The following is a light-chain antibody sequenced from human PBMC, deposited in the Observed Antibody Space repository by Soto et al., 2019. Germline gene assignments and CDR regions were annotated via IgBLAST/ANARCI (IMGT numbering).Light chain of an antibody. CDR1: QSVSSN. Sequence: EIVMTQSPATLSVSPGERATLSCRASQSVSSNIAWYQQKPGQAPRLLIYGASNRATGIPARFSGRGSGTEFTLTISSLQSEDFAVYYCQQYNNWPPWTFGQGPKVDIK. CDR3: QQYNNWPPWT. V-gene: IGKV3-15*01. J-gene: IGKJ1*01. CDR2: GAS.